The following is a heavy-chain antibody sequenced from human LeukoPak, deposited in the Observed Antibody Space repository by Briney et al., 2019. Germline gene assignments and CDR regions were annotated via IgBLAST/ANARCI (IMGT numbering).Heavy chain of an antibody. Sequence: SETLSLTCAVYGGSFSGYYWSWIRQPPGKGLEWIGEINHSGSTNYNPSLKSRVTISADTSKNQFSLKLSSVTAADTAVYYCANFLYGSGSYYVDYWGQGTLVTVSS. CDR3: ANFLYGSGSYYVDY. D-gene: IGHD3-10*01. CDR1: GGSFSGYY. J-gene: IGHJ4*02. V-gene: IGHV4-34*01. CDR2: INHSGST.